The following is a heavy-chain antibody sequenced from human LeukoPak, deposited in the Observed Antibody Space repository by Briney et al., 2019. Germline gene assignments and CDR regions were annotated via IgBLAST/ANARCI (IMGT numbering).Heavy chain of an antibody. CDR2: IRSKAYGGTT. D-gene: IGHD2-2*01. CDR1: GFTFSSYG. J-gene: IGHJ4*02. Sequence: GGSLRLSCAASGFTFSSYGMHWVRQAPGKGLEWVGFIRSKAYGGTTEYAASVKGRFTISRDDSKSIAYLQMNSLKTEDTAVYYCTRVVLYCSSTSCYAFDYWGQGTLVTVSS. CDR3: TRVVLYCSSTSCYAFDY. V-gene: IGHV3-49*04.